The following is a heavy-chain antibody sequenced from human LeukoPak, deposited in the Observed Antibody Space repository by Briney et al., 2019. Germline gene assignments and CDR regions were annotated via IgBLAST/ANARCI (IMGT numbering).Heavy chain of an antibody. CDR3: ARVVRYDSKKGY. V-gene: IGHV4-34*01. D-gene: IGHD3-22*01. CDR2: INHSGST. Sequence: PSETLSLTCAVYGGSFSGYYWSWIRQPPGKGLEWIGEINHSGSTNYNPSLKSRVTISVDTSKNQFSLKLSSVTAADTAVYYCARVVRYDSKKGYWGQGTLVTVSS. J-gene: IGHJ4*02. CDR1: GGSFSGYY.